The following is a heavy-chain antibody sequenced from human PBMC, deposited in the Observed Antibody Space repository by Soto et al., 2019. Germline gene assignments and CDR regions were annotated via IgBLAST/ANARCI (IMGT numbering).Heavy chain of an antibody. CDR1: GGTLSNYA. J-gene: IGHJ4*02. CDR3: ATDSPGIAVAGTHYWFDY. CDR2: IIPISGTA. V-gene: IGHV1-69*13. D-gene: IGHD6-19*01. Sequence: ASVKVSCKASGGTLSNYAISWVRQAPGQGLEWMGGIIPISGTANYAQKFQGRVTITADESTSTAYMELSGLRSEDTAVYYCATDSPGIAVAGTHYWFDYWGQGTLVTVSS.